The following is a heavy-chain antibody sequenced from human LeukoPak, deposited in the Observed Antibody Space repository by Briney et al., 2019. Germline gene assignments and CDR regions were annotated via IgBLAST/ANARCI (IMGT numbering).Heavy chain of an antibody. CDR1: GYTFTGYY. Sequence: GASVKVSCKASGYTFTGYYMHWGRQAPGQGLEWMGWINPNSGVTNYAQKFQGRVSMTRDTSISTAYLELSRLRSDDPAVYYCAIHDFRSGYYSAIPLDYWGQGTLVTVSS. J-gene: IGHJ4*02. V-gene: IGHV1-2*02. CDR3: AIHDFRSGYYSAIPLDY. CDR2: INPNSGVT. D-gene: IGHD3-3*01.